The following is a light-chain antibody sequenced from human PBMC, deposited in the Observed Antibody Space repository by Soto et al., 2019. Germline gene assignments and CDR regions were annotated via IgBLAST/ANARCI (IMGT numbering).Light chain of an antibody. Sequence: EVVMTQSPATLSVSPGEGVTLSCRANQGIGDTLAWYQQKPGQAPRLLIYGASTRATAIQARFSGSGSGTEFTLTISSLQSEDFAVYYCKQYNNWPVTFGQGTKVDIK. CDR1: QGIGDT. J-gene: IGKJ1*01. CDR2: GAS. V-gene: IGKV3-15*01. CDR3: KQYNNWPVT.